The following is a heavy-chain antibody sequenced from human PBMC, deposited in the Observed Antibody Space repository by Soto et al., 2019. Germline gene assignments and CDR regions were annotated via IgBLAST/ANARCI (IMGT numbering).Heavy chain of an antibody. CDR2: ISGSTGRT. D-gene: IGHD6-19*01. CDR1: GFTFSRFA. Sequence: EVHLLQSGGGLVQPGGSLSLSCAASGFTFSRFAMIWVRQAPGKGPECVSAISGSTGRTYYADSVKGRFTISRDNSRDTLYMQMNSLRAEDTAVYYCAKAMTSGWFPPTWFDPGGQGTLVSVSS. CDR3: AKAMTSGWFPPTWFDP. V-gene: IGHV3-23*01. J-gene: IGHJ5*02.